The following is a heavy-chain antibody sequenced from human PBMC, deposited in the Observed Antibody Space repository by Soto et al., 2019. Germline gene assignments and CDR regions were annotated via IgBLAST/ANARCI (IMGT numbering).Heavy chain of an antibody. J-gene: IGHJ5*02. CDR1: GGTFSSYA. Sequence: QVQLVQSGAEVKKPGSSVKVSCKASGGTFSSYAISWVRQAPGQGLEWMGGIIPIFGTANYAQKFQGRVTITADESTSTAYMKLSSLRSEDTAVYYCARDSSGRGWFDPWGQGTLLTVSS. V-gene: IGHV1-69*01. CDR3: ARDSSGRGWFDP. D-gene: IGHD6-19*01. CDR2: IIPIFGTA.